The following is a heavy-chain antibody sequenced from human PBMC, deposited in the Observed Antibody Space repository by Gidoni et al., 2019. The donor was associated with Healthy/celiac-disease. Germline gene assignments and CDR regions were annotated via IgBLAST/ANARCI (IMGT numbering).Heavy chain of an antibody. J-gene: IGHJ6*02. CDR2: ISSSSSYI. Sequence: EVQLVESGGGLVKPGGSLRLSCAASGFTFSSYSMNWVRPAPGKGLEWVSSISSSSSYIYNADSVKGRFTISRDNAKNSLYLQMNSLRAEDTAVYYCARGGYCSGGSCYSERYYYYYGMDVWGQGTTVTVSS. V-gene: IGHV3-21*01. D-gene: IGHD2-15*01. CDR1: GFTFSSYS. CDR3: ARGGYCSGGSCYSERYYYYYGMDV.